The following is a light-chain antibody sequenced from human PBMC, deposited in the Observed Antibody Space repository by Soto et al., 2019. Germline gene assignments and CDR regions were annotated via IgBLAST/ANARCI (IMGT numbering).Light chain of an antibody. CDR1: SSDVGGYNY. V-gene: IGLV2-14*01. J-gene: IGLJ1*01. CDR2: DVS. CDR3: SSHTRSSTDV. Sequence: QSALTQPASVSGSPGQSITISCTGTSSDVGGYNYVSWYQQHPGKAPKVMIYDVSNRPSGVSNRFSGSKSGNTASLSISGLQADDEADYYCSSHTRSSTDVFGTGTKLTVL.